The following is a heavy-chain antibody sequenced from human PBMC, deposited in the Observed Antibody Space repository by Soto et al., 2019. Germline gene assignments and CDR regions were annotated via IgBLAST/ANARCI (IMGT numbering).Heavy chain of an antibody. J-gene: IGHJ6*03. D-gene: IGHD3-10*01. V-gene: IGHV3-7*01. CDR1: GFTFSNYW. Sequence: GGSLRLSCAASGFTFSNYWMTWVRQAPGKGLEWVVNIREDGSVKYWVDSVKGRFTISRDNAQNSLFLQMDRLRAEDTALYYCARVPLYIISSDYYYYMDVWGKGPSVTVSS. CDR2: IREDGSVK. CDR3: ARVPLYIISSDYYYYMDV.